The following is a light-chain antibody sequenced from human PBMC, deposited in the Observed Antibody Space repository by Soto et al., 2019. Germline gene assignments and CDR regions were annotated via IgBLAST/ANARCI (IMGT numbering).Light chain of an antibody. CDR3: QQYANSPTT. CDR2: DAS. Sequence: EIVLTQSPGSLSLLPGERATLSCRASQTVGRNYVAWFQQKPGQAPRLLIYDASTRATGIPDKFGGSGSGTDFTLTISRLEPEDFAVYYCQQYANSPTTFGQGKRLEIK. CDR1: QTVGRNY. V-gene: IGKV3-20*01. J-gene: IGKJ5*01.